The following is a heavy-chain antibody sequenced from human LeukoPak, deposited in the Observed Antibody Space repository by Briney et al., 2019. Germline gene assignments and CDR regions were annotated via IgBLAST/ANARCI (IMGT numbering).Heavy chain of an antibody. D-gene: IGHD3-22*01. CDR3: AINYYDGSGSYYVPYY. Sequence: RAGRSLRLSCAASAFTFSSYAMQWVRQAPGKGLEWVVVISYDGSNKYYADSVKGRFTISRDNSKNTLYLQMDSLRAEDTAVYYCAINYYDGSGSYYVPYYWGQGTLVTVSS. CDR2: ISYDGSNK. CDR1: AFTFSSYA. V-gene: IGHV3-30*04. J-gene: IGHJ4*02.